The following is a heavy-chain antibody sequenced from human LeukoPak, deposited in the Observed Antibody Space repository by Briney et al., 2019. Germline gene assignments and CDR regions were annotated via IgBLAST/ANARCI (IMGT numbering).Heavy chain of an antibody. CDR3: ARDDYGDDRGAFDI. J-gene: IGHJ3*02. V-gene: IGHV1-18*01. D-gene: IGHD4-17*01. CDR1: GYTFTSYG. CDR2: ISAYNGNT. Sequence: ASVKVSCKASGYTFTSYGISWVRQAPGQGLEWMGWISAYNGNTNYAQKLQGRVTMTTDTSTSTAYMELRSLRSDDTAVYYCARDDYGDDRGAFDIWGQGTMVTVSS.